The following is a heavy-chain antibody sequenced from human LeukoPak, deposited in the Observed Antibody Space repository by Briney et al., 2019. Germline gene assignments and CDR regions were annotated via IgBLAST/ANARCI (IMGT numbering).Heavy chain of an antibody. CDR2: INPNSGVT. V-gene: IGHV1-2*02. D-gene: IGHD2-2*01. Sequence: GASVKVSCKASGYTFTGYYIHWVRQAPGQGLEWMGWINPNSGVTHYAQKFQGRVTVTRDTSISTAYMELSSLRSDDTAVYYCAAEVGCSSTSCFVDYWGQGTLVTVSS. CDR1: GYTFTGYY. J-gene: IGHJ4*02. CDR3: AAEVGCSSTSCFVDY.